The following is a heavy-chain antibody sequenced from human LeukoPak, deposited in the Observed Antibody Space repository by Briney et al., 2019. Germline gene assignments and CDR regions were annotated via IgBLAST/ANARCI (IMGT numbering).Heavy chain of an antibody. D-gene: IGHD4-11*01. CDR1: GGSISSYY. Sequence: SETLSLTCTVSGGSISSYYWSWIRQPAGKGLEWIGRIYTSGSTNYNPSLKSRVTMSVDTSKNQFSLKLSSVTAADTAVYYCAREDVLTTVTPRSVAFDIWGQGTMVTVSS. V-gene: IGHV4-4*07. CDR3: AREDVLTTVTPRSVAFDI. CDR2: IYTSGST. J-gene: IGHJ3*02.